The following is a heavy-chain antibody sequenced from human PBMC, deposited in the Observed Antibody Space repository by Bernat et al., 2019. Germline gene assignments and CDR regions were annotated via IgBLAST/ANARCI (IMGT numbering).Heavy chain of an antibody. CDR2: ISYDGSNK. J-gene: IGHJ3*02. D-gene: IGHD2-15*01. CDR1: GFTFSSYA. CDR3: ARGGRSYADDAFDI. Sequence: QVQLVESGGGVVQPGRSLRLSCAASGFTFSSYAMHWVRQAPGKGLEWVAGISYDGSNKYYADSVKGRFTISRDNSKNTLYLQMNSLRAEDTAVYYCARGGRSYADDAFDIWGQGTMVTVSS. V-gene: IGHV3-30*01.